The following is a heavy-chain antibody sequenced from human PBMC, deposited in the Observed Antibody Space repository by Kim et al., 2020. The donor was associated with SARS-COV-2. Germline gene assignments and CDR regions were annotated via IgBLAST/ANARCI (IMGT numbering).Heavy chain of an antibody. CDR2: YPGESDT. Sequence: YPGESDTRYSPSFQGQVTSSADKSISTAYLQWSSLKASDTAMYYCARIGDYWGQGTLVTVSS. D-gene: IGHD2-15*01. V-gene: IGHV5-51*01. CDR3: ARIGDY. J-gene: IGHJ4*02.